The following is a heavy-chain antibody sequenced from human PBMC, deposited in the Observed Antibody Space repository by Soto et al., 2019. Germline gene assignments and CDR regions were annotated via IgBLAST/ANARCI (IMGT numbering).Heavy chain of an antibody. D-gene: IGHD2-8*02. Sequence: GESLKISCQGSGYAFRSYWIAWVRQMPGKGLEWMGIIYPGDSDTRYSPSFQGQVTISVDNSNTTPYLQWNSLKAADTAMYYCARGYCTATICDPWFDPWGQGTLVTVSS. CDR3: ARGYCTATICDPWFDP. V-gene: IGHV5-51*01. J-gene: IGHJ5*02. CDR1: GYAFRSYW. CDR2: IYPGDSDT.